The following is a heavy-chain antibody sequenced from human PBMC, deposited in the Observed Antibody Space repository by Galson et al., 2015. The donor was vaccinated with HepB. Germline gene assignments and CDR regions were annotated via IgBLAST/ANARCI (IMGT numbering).Heavy chain of an antibody. D-gene: IGHD2/OR15-2a*01. CDR3: AKSMGPRDDEAY. CDR1: GYTFTSYY. Sequence: SVKVSCKASGYTFTSYYMHWVRQAPGQGLEWMGIINPSGGSTSYAQKFQGRVTMTRDTSTSTVYMELSSLRSEDTAVYYCAKSMGPRDDEAYWGQGTLVTVSS. V-gene: IGHV1-46*01. CDR2: INPSGGST. J-gene: IGHJ4*02.